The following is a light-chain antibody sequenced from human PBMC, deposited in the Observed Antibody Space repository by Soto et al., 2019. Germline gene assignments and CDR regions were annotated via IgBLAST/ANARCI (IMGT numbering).Light chain of an antibody. V-gene: IGLV7-43*01. CDR1: TGAVTSGYY. CDR3: LLYYGGAVV. CDR2: STS. J-gene: IGLJ2*01. Sequence: QAVVTQEPSLTVSPGGTVTLTCASSTGAVTSGYYPNWFQQKPGQAPRALIYSTSNKHPWTPARFSGSLLGGKAALTLSGVQPEDEAVYYCLLYYGGAVVFGGGTKVTVL.